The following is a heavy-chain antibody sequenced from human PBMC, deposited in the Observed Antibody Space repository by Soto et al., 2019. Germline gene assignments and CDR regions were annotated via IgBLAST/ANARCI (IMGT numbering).Heavy chain of an antibody. CDR2: ISSSSSTI. CDR1: GFTFSSYS. CDR3: VREGDFWSGYYWFDP. Sequence: PGGSLRLSCAASGFTFSSYSMNWVRQAPGKGLEWVSYISSSSSTIYYADSVKGRFTISRDNAKNSLYLQMNSLRDEDTAVYYFVREGDFWSGYYWFDPWGQGTLVTVSS. J-gene: IGHJ5*02. D-gene: IGHD3-3*01. V-gene: IGHV3-48*02.